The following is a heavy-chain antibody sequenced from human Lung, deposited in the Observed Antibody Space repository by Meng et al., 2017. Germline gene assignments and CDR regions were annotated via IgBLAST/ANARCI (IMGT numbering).Heavy chain of an antibody. D-gene: IGHD2-21*02. CDR1: GYTFTSYA. CDR3: ARGDYCGGDCYWFDY. Sequence: VPHVQSGAEVKRPGASVNVSCKASGYTFTSYAMHWVRQAPGQRLEWMGWINAGNGNTKYSQKFQGRVTITRDTSASTAYMELSSLRYEDTAVYYCARGDYCGGDCYWFDYWGQGTLVTVSS. CDR2: INAGNGNT. V-gene: IGHV1-3*01. J-gene: IGHJ4*02.